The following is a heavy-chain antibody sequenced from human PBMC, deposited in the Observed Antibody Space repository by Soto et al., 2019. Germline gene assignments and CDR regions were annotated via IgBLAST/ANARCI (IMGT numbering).Heavy chain of an antibody. D-gene: IGHD5-12*01. J-gene: IGHJ4*02. CDR2: IIPLAGTP. Sequence: QVQLVQSGAEVKTPGSSVPVSCKASGDPFTPYAVSWVRQAPGQGLEWMGGIIPLAGTPTSAQKFQGRGTITAERATSTTSMELSTRTAEDTAVHYCARGYGGSTSCDSRDSWGRGTPATVSP. CDR1: GDPFTPYA. V-gene: IGHV1-69*12. CDR3: ARGYGGSTSCDSRDS.